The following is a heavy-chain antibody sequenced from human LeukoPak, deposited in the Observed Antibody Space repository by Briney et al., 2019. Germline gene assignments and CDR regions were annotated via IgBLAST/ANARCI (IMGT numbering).Heavy chain of an antibody. CDR3: AKELHDYGDYDYYYYGMDV. CDR1: GFTFSSYW. J-gene: IGHJ6*02. D-gene: IGHD4-17*01. V-gene: IGHV3-74*01. Sequence: GGSLRLSCAASGFTFSSYWMHWARQAPGKGLVWVSRINSDGSSTSYADSVKGRFTISRDNAKNTLYLQMNSLRAEDTAVYYCAKELHDYGDYDYYYYGMDVWGQGTTVTVSS. CDR2: INSDGSST.